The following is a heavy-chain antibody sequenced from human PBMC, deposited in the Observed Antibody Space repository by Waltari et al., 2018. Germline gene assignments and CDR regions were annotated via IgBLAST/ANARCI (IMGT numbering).Heavy chain of an antibody. Sequence: QVQLVQSGAEVKKPGASVKVSCKASGYTFTGYYMHWVRQAPGQGLEWMGRINPNSGGTNYAQKFQGRVTMTRDTSISTAYMELSRLRSDDTAVYYCSRSVPASVRGFDIWGQGTMVTVSS. CDR1: GYTFTGYY. J-gene: IGHJ3*02. D-gene: IGHD3-10*02. CDR3: SRSVPASVRGFDI. V-gene: IGHV1-2*06. CDR2: INPNSGGT.